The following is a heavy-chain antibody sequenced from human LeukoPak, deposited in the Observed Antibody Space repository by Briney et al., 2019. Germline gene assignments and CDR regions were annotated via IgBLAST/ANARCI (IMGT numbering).Heavy chain of an antibody. CDR1: GFTFSSYG. J-gene: IGHJ4*02. V-gene: IGHV3-30*02. Sequence: GGSLRLSCAASGFTFSSYGMHWVRQAPGKGLEWVAFIRYDGSNKYYADSVKGRFTISRDNAKNSLYLQMNSLRAEDTAVYYCAREFYYYDSSGYLSDYWGQGTLVTVSS. CDR2: IRYDGSNK. CDR3: AREFYYYDSSGYLSDY. D-gene: IGHD3-22*01.